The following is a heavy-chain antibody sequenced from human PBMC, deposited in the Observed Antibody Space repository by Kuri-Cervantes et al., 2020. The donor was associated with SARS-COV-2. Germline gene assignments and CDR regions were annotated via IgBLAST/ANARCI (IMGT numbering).Heavy chain of an antibody. CDR3: ARGRYDFWSGFFPPTL. CDR2: INSDGSST. CDR1: GFTFSSYW. Sequence: GESLKISCAASGFTFSSYWMHWVRQAPGKGLVWVSRINSDGSSTSYADSVKGRFTISRDNAKNSLYLQMNGLRAEDTAVYYCARGRYDFWSGFFPPTLWGQGTLVTVSS. V-gene: IGHV3-74*01. D-gene: IGHD3-3*01. J-gene: IGHJ4*02.